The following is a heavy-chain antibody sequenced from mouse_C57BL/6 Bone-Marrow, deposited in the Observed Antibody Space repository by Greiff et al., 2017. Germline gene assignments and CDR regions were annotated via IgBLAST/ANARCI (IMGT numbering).Heavy chain of an antibody. Sequence: QVQLQQSGAELAKPGASVTLSCKASGYTFTSYWLHWVKQRPGQGLEWIGYINPSSGYNKYNQKFKDKATLTADKSTSTAYIQLSSLTHEDSAVYYCARLGSTMVTAWYFYVWGTGTTVTVSS. V-gene: IGHV1-7*01. CDR3: ARLGSTMVTAWYFYV. J-gene: IGHJ1*03. CDR1: GYTFTSYW. D-gene: IGHD2-1*01. CDR2: INPSSGYN.